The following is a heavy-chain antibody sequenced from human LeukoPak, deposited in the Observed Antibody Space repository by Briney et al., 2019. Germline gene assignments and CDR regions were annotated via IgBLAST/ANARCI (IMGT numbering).Heavy chain of an antibody. D-gene: IGHD6-13*01. J-gene: IGHJ4*02. CDR2: IYYSGST. CDR1: GGSITSYY. CDR3: ARLTGIAAAGDY. V-gene: IGHV4-59*08. Sequence: PSETLSLTCTVSGGSITSYYWSWIRQPPGKGLEWIGYIYYSGSTNYNPSLKSRVTISVDTSKNQFSLKLSSVTAADTAVYYCARLTGIAAAGDYWGQGTLATVSS.